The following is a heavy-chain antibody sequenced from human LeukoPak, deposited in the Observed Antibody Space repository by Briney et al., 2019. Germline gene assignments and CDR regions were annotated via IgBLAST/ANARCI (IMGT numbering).Heavy chain of an antibody. J-gene: IGHJ4*02. CDR3: TVRRYSTRGLDY. V-gene: IGHV4-34*01. CDR2: INHSGST. CDR1: GGSFSGYY. D-gene: IGHD2-15*01. Sequence: SETLSLTCAVYGGSFSGYYWSWIRQPPGKGLEWIGEINHSGSTNYNPSLKSRVTISVDTSKNQFSPKLSSVTAADTAVYYCTVRRYSTRGLDYWGQGTLVTVSS.